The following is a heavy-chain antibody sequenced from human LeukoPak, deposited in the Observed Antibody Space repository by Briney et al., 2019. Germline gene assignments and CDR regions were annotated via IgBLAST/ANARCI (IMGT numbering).Heavy chain of an antibody. V-gene: IGHV4-39*01. CDR3: ARQTARGRGVFYYYYGMDV. Sequence: NPSETLSLNCTVSGGSISSSSYYWGWIRQPPGKGLEWIGSIYYSGSTYYNPSLKSRVTISVDTSKNQFSLKLSSVTAADTAVYYCARQTARGRGVFYYYYGMDVWGQGTTVTVSS. J-gene: IGHJ6*02. D-gene: IGHD3-10*01. CDR2: IYYSGST. CDR1: GGSISSSSYY.